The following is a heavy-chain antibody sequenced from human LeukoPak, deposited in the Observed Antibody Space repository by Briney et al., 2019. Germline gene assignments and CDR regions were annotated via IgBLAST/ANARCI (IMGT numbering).Heavy chain of an antibody. CDR2: INSGHSV. J-gene: IGHJ4*02. V-gene: IGHV3-48*03. CDR1: GFSFSSYE. Sequence: GGSLRLSCVVSGFSFSSYEMNWVRRAPGKGLEWVSYINSGHSVRYAGSVEGRFTISRDNARDSLYLQMNSLRVDDTAVYYCARSLSGYIIDSLFDQWGQGTLVTVSS. D-gene: IGHD5-12*01. CDR3: ARSLSGYIIDSLFDQ.